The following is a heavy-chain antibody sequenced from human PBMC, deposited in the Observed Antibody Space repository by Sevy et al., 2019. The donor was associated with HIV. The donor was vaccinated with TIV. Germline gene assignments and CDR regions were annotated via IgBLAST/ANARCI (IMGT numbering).Heavy chain of an antibody. CDR3: ARPRLALRIGIGMDV. J-gene: IGHJ6*02. V-gene: IGHV5-51*01. D-gene: IGHD1-26*01. CDR2: IYPGDSDT. CDR1: GYSFTSYW. Sequence: GESLKISCKGSGYSFTSYWIGWVRQMPGKGLEWMGIIYPGDSDTRYSPSFQGQVTISADKSISTAYLHWSSLKASDTAIDSCARPRLALRIGIGMDVWGQGTTVTVSS.